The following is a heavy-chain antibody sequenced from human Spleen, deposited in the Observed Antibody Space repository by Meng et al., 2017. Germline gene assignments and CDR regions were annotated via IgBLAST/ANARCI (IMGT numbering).Heavy chain of an antibody. CDR2: IKSKNDGGTT. Sequence: GGSLRLSCAASGFTFSDAWMSWVRQAPGKGLEWVGRIKSKNDGGTTDYAAPVKGRFTISRDDSKSTLYLQMNSLKTEDTAVYYCTAYGGNSGLVDSWGQG. CDR3: TAYGGNSGLVDS. V-gene: IGHV3-15*01. D-gene: IGHD4-23*01. CDR1: GFTFSDAW. J-gene: IGHJ4*02.